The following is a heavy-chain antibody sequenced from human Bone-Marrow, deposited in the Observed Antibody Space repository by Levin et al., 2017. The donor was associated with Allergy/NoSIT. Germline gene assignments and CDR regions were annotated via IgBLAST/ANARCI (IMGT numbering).Heavy chain of an antibody. J-gene: IGHJ6*02. CDR3: ARDARITIVGVDVGYDGMDG. D-gene: IGHD3-3*01. CDR1: GGSISSGGYY. CDR2: IYYSGST. Sequence: SETLSLTCTVSGGSISSGGYYWSWIRQHPGKGLEWIGYIYYSGSTYYNPSLKSRVTISVDTSKNQFSLKLSSVTAADTAVYYCARDARITIVGVDVGYDGMDGWGQGTTVTVSS. V-gene: IGHV4-31*03.